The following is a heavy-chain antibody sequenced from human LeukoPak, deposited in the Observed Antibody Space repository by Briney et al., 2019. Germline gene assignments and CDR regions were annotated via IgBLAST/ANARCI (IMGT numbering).Heavy chain of an antibody. D-gene: IGHD3-9*01. Sequence: GGSLRLSCAASGFTFSSYGMHWVRQAPGKGLEWVAVISYDGSNKYYADSVKGRFTISRDNSKNTLYLQMNSLRAEDTAVYYCAKDPVILTGYYGSWFDPWGQGTLVTVSS. CDR2: ISYDGSNK. J-gene: IGHJ5*02. CDR1: GFTFSSYG. CDR3: AKDPVILTGYYGSWFDP. V-gene: IGHV3-30*18.